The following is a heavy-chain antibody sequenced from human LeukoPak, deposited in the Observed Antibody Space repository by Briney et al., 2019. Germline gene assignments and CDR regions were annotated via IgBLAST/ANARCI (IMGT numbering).Heavy chain of an antibody. CDR3: ARGHSGYYYDSSGYLTSSFDY. CDR2: INHSGST. D-gene: IGHD3-22*01. CDR1: GGSFSGYY. V-gene: IGHV4-34*01. Sequence: KPSETLSLTCAVYGGSFSGYYWSWIRQPPGKGLEWIGEINHSGSTNYNPSLKSRVTISVDTSKNQFSLKLSSVTAADTAVYYCARGHSGYYYDSSGYLTSSFDYWGQGTLVTVSS. J-gene: IGHJ4*02.